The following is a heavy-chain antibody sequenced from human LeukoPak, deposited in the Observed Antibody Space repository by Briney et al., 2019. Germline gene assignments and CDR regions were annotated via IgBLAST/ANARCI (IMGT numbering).Heavy chain of an antibody. V-gene: IGHV4-39*01. CDR2: IYYSGST. Sequence: SETLSLTCTVSGGSISSSSYYWGWIRQPPGKGLEWIGSIYYSGSTYYNPSLKSRVTISVDTSKNQFSLKLSSVTAADTAVYYCARHSLIAAVVDYWGQGTLVTVSS. CDR1: GGSISSSSYY. D-gene: IGHD6-13*01. CDR3: ARHSLIAAVVDY. J-gene: IGHJ4*02.